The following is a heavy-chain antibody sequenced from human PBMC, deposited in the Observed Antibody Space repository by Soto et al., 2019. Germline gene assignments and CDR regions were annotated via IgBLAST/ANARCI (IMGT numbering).Heavy chain of an antibody. V-gene: IGHV3-66*01. Sequence: GGSLRLSCAASGFTVSSNYMSWVRQAPGKGLEWVSVIYSGGSTYYADSVKGRFTISRDNSKNTLYLQMNSLRAEDTAVYYCARVKYDFWSGYYNGKGVDYWGQGTLVTVSS. CDR3: ARVKYDFWSGYYNGKGVDY. CDR1: GFTVSSNY. D-gene: IGHD3-3*01. J-gene: IGHJ4*02. CDR2: IYSGGST.